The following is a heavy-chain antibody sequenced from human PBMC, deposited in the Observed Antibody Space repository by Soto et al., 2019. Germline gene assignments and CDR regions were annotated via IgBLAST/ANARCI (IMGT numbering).Heavy chain of an antibody. V-gene: IGHV1-69*13. Sequence: GASVKVSCKASGGTFSSYAISWVRQAPGQGLEWMGGIIPIFGTANYAQKFQGRVTMTADESTSTAYMELSSLRSEDTAVYYCAGLRTYGGCGYWGQGTLVTVSS. CDR3: AGLRTYGGCGY. CDR2: IIPIFGTA. CDR1: GGTFSSYA. D-gene: IGHD2-15*01. J-gene: IGHJ4*02.